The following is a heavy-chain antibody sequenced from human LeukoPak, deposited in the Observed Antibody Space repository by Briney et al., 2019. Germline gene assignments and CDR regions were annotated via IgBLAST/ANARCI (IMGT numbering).Heavy chain of an antibody. CDR1: GFILSDYR. CDR3: VRDAKEGQLLDRSV. D-gene: IGHD2-2*01. CDR2: ISTTGDIT. Sequence: GGSLRLSCGASGFILSDYRMDWVRQAPGKGLEWVSLISTTGDITYYADSVKGRFTISRDNAKNSLSLQMNSLRADETAVYYCVRDAKEGQLLDRSVWGKGTTVIVSS. J-gene: IGHJ6*04. V-gene: IGHV3-48*01.